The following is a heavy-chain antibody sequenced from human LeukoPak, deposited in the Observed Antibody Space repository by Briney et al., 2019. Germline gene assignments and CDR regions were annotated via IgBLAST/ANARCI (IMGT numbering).Heavy chain of an antibody. V-gene: IGHV6-1*01. Sequence: SQTLSLTCSISGDSVSSNSAAWNWIRQSPSRGLEWLGRTYYRSKWYNDYAVSVKSRITINPDTSKNQFSLQLNSVTPEDTAVYYCARIKNLSGTTSPADAFDIWGQGTMVTVSS. CDR2: TYYRSKWYN. J-gene: IGHJ3*02. D-gene: IGHD1-7*01. CDR3: ARIKNLSGTTSPADAFDI. CDR1: GDSVSSNSAA.